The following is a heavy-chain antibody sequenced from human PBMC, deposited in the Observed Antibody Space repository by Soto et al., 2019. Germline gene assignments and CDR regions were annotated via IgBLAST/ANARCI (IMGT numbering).Heavy chain of an antibody. CDR3: DRASDGANAL. CDR1: GFTFSSYW. CDR2: INGDGNST. Sequence: GGSLRLSCAASGFTFSSYWMHWVRQAPGKGLVWVSRINGDGNSTAYADSVKGRFTISRDNDKNTLYLQMNSLRAEDTDVYYCDRASDGANALWGQGTLVTVSS. V-gene: IGHV3-74*01. D-gene: IGHD2-8*01. J-gene: IGHJ4*02.